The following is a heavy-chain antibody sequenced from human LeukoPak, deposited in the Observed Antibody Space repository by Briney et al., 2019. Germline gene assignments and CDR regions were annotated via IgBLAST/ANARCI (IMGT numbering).Heavy chain of an antibody. Sequence: SQTLSLTCTVSGGSISSGDYYWNWIRQYPGKGLEWIGYIYYSGSTYYSPSLKSRVIISVDTSKKQFSLKLSSVTAADKAVYYCSRRHCSSTSCYLSDWFDPWGQGTLVTVSS. CDR3: SRRHCSSTSCYLSDWFDP. J-gene: IGHJ5*02. CDR1: GGSISSGDYY. CDR2: IYYSGST. V-gene: IGHV4-31*03. D-gene: IGHD2-2*01.